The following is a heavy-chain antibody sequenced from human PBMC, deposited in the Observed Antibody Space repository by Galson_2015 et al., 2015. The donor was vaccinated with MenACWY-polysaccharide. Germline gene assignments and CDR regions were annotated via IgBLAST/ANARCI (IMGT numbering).Heavy chain of an antibody. CDR3: ARIYCSGRACYGMDV. J-gene: IGHJ6*02. CDR1: GFTFRNYA. V-gene: IGHV3-30*04. CDR2: ISYDATNK. D-gene: IGHD2-15*01. Sequence: SLRLSCAASGFTFRNYAITWVRQAPGKGLDWVAGISYDATNKYYGDSVEGRFTISRDNSKNTLYLQMNSLRGEDTAGYSCARIYCSGRACYGMDVWGQGTTVTVSS.